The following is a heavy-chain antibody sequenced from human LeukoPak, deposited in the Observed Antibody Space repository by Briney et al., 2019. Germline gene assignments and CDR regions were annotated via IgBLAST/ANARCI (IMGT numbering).Heavy chain of an antibody. J-gene: IGHJ4*02. CDR1: GGSISSYY. V-gene: IGHV4-4*07. D-gene: IGHD3-10*01. CDR3: AREVESWFGDLLSYFDS. Sequence: PSETLSLTCTVSGGSISSYYWSWIRQPAGKGLEWIGRIYTSGSTNYNPSLKSRVTMSVDTSKNQSSLRLTSVTAADTALYYCAREVESWFGDLLSYFDSWGQGTQVTVSS. CDR2: IYTSGST.